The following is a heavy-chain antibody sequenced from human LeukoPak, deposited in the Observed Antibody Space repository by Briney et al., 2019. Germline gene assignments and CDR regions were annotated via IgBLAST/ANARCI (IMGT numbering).Heavy chain of an antibody. Sequence: SETLSLTCTVSGYSISSGYYWGWIRQPPGKGLEWIGSIYHSGSTYYNPSLKSRVTISVDTSKNQFSLKLSSVTAAHTAMYYCARRWMERGYSYGFDYWGQGTLVTVSS. D-gene: IGHD5-18*01. CDR2: IYHSGST. V-gene: IGHV4-38-2*02. CDR3: ARRWMERGYSYGFDY. CDR1: GYSISSGYY. J-gene: IGHJ4*02.